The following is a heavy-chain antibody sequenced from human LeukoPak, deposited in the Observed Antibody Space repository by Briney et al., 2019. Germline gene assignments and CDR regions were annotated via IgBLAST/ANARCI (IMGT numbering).Heavy chain of an antibody. V-gene: IGHV1-2*06. CDR1: GYTFTGYY. J-gene: IGHJ4*02. CDR2: INPNSGGT. Sequence: ASVKVSCKASGYTFTGYYMHWVRQAPGQGLEWMGRINPNSGGTNYAQKFQGRVTMTRDTSISTAYMELSRLRSDDTAVYYCARAPPYYYDSSGYLQAYIFDYWGQGTLVTVSS. CDR3: ARAPPYYYDSSGYLQAYIFDY. D-gene: IGHD3-22*01.